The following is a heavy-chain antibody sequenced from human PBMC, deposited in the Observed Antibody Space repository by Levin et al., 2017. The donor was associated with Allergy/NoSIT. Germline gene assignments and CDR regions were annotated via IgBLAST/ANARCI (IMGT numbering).Heavy chain of an antibody. CDR2: IYHSGST. CDR3: ARVGSYYDSSGYYVDY. D-gene: IGHD3-22*01. CDR1: GGSISSSNW. Sequence: PSETLSLTCAVSGGSISSSNWWSWVRQPPGKGLEWIGEIYHSGSTNYNPSLKSRVTISVDKSKNQFSLKLSSVTAADTAVYYCARVGSYYDSSGYYVDYWGQGTLVTVSS. J-gene: IGHJ4*02. V-gene: IGHV4-4*02.